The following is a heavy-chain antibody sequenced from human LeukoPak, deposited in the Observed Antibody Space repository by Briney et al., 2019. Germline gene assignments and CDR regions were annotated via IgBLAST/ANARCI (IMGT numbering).Heavy chain of an antibody. Sequence: ASVKVSCKASGYTFTGYYMHWVRQAPGQGLEWMGWINPNSGGTNYAQKFQGRVTMTRDTSISTAYMELSRLRSDDTAVYYCARENTDHPYYDFWGQGTLVTVSS. CDR2: INPNSGGT. CDR3: ARENTDHPYYDF. J-gene: IGHJ4*02. V-gene: IGHV1-2*02. CDR1: GYTFTGYY. D-gene: IGHD3-10*01.